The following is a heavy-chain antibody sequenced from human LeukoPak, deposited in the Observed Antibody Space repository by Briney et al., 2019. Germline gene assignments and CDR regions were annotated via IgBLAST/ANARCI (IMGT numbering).Heavy chain of an antibody. J-gene: IGHJ4*02. CDR2: IYYSGST. V-gene: IGHV4-59*01. CDR3: AGVTMMATITFDY. CDR1: GGSISSYY. D-gene: IGHD5-24*01. Sequence: PSETLSLTCTVSGGSISSYYWSWIRQPPGKGLEWIGYIYYSGSTNYNPSLKSRVTISVDTSKNQFSLKLSSVTAADTAVYYCAGVTMMATITFDYWGQGTLVTVSS.